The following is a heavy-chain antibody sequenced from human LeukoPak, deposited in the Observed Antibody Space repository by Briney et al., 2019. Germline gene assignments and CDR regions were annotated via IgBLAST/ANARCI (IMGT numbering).Heavy chain of an antibody. CDR1: GGSFSGYY. J-gene: IGHJ6*03. V-gene: IGHV4-34*01. CDR3: ARGSYTGVSSPNGSYYMDV. Sequence: SETLSLTCAVYGGSFSGYYWSWIRQPPGKGLEWIGEINHSGSTNYNPSLKSRVTVSVDTSKNQFSLKLSSVTAADTAVYYCARGSYTGVSSPNGSYYMDVWGKGTTVTVSS. D-gene: IGHD3-16*02. CDR2: INHSGST.